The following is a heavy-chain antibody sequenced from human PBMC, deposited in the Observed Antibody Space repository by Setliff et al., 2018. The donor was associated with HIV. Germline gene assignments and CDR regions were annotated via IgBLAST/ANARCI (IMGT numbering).Heavy chain of an antibody. J-gene: IGHJ4*02. CDR1: GDSVSSRSYY. CDR3: ARDVLDSVISVYGF. D-gene: IGHD3-16*02. Sequence: PSETLSLTCTVSGDSVSSRSYYWSWIRQPPGKGLEWIGYIYYSGSTNYNPSLKSRVTISVDTSKNQFSLKLSSVTAADTAVYYCARDVLDSVISVYGFWGQGIPVTVSS. V-gene: IGHV4-61*01. CDR2: IYYSGST.